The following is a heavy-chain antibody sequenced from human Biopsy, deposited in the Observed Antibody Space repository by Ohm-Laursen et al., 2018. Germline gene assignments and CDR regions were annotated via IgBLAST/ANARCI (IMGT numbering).Heavy chain of an antibody. CDR1: GGSVDDYF. D-gene: IGHD1-14*01. V-gene: IGHV4-4*07. J-gene: IGHJ4*02. Sequence: GTLSLTCSVSGGSVDDYFWNWIRQPAGKGLEWIGRIYSTGRSSAYHPSFQSRVTMSLDTSNKQFSLKLTSVTAADTAVYYCTRKPNSLYYFDHWGQGTLVTVSS. CDR3: TRKPNSLYYFDH. CDR2: IYSTGRSS.